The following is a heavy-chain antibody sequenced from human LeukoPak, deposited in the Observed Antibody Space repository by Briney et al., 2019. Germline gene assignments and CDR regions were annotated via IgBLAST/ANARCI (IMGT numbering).Heavy chain of an antibody. V-gene: IGHV4-30-2*01. D-gene: IGHD3-3*01. CDR2: NHRSGGT. Sequence: SDPLSLTCAVSGASISGCGYSWTWIRQPPGKGLDWVGNNHRSGGTTYNPPLKRRLTISLDSTKNQLPLKLSSVTAAATAVYYAARRGLRSADYGVQGTLVTVSS. J-gene: IGHJ4*02. CDR3: ARRGLRSADY. CDR1: GASISGCGYS.